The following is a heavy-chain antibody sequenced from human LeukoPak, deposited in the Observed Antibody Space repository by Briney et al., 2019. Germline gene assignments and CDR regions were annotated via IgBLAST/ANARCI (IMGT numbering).Heavy chain of an antibody. CDR1: GGSFSGYY. D-gene: IGHD2-15*01. Sequence: PSETLSLTCAVYGGSFSGYYWSWIRQPPGKGLEWIGEINHSGSTNYNPSLKSRVTISVDTSKNQFSLKLSSVTAADTAVYYCARGTNTRYCSGGSCYRPPDYYYYMDVWGKGTTVTVSS. V-gene: IGHV4-34*01. CDR3: ARGTNTRYCSGGSCYRPPDYYYYMDV. J-gene: IGHJ6*03. CDR2: INHSGST.